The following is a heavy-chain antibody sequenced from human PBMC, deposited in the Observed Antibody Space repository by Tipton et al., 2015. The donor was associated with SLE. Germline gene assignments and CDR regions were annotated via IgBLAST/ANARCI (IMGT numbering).Heavy chain of an antibody. CDR3: AREPDH. J-gene: IGHJ5*02. CDR1: GGSISSYY. CDR2: MSSAGSI. V-gene: IGHV4-59*01. Sequence: GLVKPSETLSLTCTVSGGSISSYYWSWIRQPPGKGLEWIVSMSSAGSIYYNPSLKSRVSMSVDTSKNQFSLKLSSVTAADTAMYYCAREPDHWGQGTLVTVSS.